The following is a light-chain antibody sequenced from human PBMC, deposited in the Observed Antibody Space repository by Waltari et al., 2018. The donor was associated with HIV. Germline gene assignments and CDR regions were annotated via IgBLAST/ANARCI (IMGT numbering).Light chain of an antibody. CDR1: QMINSA. Sequence: DIQMTQSPSTLSASIGDRVTITCRASQMINSALAWYQQKPGKAPKLLIYKASSLHSDVPSRFSGSESGTEFTLTISSLQSDDFATYYCQQYDSYSLTFGQGTKLEIK. J-gene: IGKJ2*01. V-gene: IGKV1-5*03. CDR2: KAS. CDR3: QQYDSYSLT.